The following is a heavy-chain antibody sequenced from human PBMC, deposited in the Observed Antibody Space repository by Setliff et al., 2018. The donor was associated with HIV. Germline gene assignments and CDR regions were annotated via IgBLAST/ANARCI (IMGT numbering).Heavy chain of an antibody. V-gene: IGHV1-18*01. CDR1: GYTFTSYG. CDR2: INPYNGNT. J-gene: IGHJ5*02. CDR3: ARDDRGRVRGVGPFDP. Sequence: ASVKVSCKASGYTFTSYGISWVRQAPGQGLEWMGWINPYNGNTNYAQKLQGRVTMTTDTSTSTAYMDLRSLRSDDTAVYYCARDDRGRVRGVGPFDPWGQGTLVTVPQ. D-gene: IGHD3-10*01.